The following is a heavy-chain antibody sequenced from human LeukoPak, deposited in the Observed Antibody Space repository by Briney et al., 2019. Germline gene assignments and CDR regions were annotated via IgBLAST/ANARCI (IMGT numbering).Heavy chain of an antibody. D-gene: IGHD2-15*01. CDR3: ARGSRVVVAATLRDYYYYMDV. CDR2: ISSSSSYI. V-gene: IGHV3-21*01. CDR1: GFTFSSYS. Sequence: GGSLRLSCAASGFTFSSYSMNWVRQAPGKGLEWVSSISSSSSYIYYADSVKGRFTISRDNAKNSLYLQMNSLRAEDTAVYYCARGSRVVVAATLRDYYYYMDVWGKGTTVTVSS. J-gene: IGHJ6*03.